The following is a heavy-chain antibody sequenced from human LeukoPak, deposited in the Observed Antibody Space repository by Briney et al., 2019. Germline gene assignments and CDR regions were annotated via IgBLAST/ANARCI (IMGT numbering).Heavy chain of an antibody. CDR2: IYSGGST. J-gene: IGHJ4*02. CDR1: GFTVSSNY. Sequence: QTGGSLRLSCAASGFTVSSNYMSWVRQAPGKGLEWVSVIYSGGSTYYADSVKGRFTISRDNSKNTLYLQMNSLRAEDTAVYYCARVGRTRGYSGYDSWGSSDYFDYWGQGTLVTVSS. D-gene: IGHD5-12*01. CDR3: ARVGRTRGYSGYDSWGSSDYFDY. V-gene: IGHV3-53*01.